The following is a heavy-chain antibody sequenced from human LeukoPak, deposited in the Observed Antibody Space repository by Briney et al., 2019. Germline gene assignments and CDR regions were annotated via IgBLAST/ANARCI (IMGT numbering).Heavy chain of an antibody. CDR2: IYPGDSDT. CDR1: GYSFTSYW. D-gene: IGHD3-22*01. Sequence: GESLKISCKGSGYSFTSYWIGWVRQMPGKGLEWMGIIYPGDSDTRYSPSFQGQVTISADKSISTAYLQWSSLKASDTAMYYCARLKTDYYDSSGYQYYMDVWGKGTTVTVSS. V-gene: IGHV5-51*01. J-gene: IGHJ6*03. CDR3: ARLKTDYYDSSGYQYYMDV.